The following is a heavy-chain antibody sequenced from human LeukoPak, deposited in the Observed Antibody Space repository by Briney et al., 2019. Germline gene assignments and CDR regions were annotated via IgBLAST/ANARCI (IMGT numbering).Heavy chain of an antibody. V-gene: IGHV1-3*01. D-gene: IGHD3-22*01. CDR3: ARVPLYDASGHYYPH. J-gene: IGHJ1*01. Sequence: GASVKVSCKTSGYTFTNYGMHWVRQAPRQSPEWMAWINAGNGNTKSSQKFQDRVTVTRDTSASTAYTELNSLSSEDTAVYYCARVPLYDASGHYYPHWGQGTLVTVSS. CDR2: INAGNGNT. CDR1: GYTFTNYG.